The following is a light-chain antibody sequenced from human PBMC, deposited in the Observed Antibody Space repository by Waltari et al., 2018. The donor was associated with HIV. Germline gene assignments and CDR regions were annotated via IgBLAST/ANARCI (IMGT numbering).Light chain of an antibody. CDR1: SLRSYY. Sequence: SSELTQDPAVYVALGQTVRITCHGDSLRSYYASWYQQKPGQAPVLVIYGKNNRPSGIPDRFSGSSSGNTASLTITGAQAEDEADYYCNSRDSSGNHQVFGGGTKLTVL. CDR3: NSRDSSGNHQV. J-gene: IGLJ2*01. V-gene: IGLV3-19*01. CDR2: GKN.